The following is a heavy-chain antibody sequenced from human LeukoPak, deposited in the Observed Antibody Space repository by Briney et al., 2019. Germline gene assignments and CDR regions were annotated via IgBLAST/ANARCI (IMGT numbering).Heavy chain of an antibody. CDR2: ISYTGST. CDR1: GGSIGGDH. V-gene: IGHV4-59*08. D-gene: IGHD6-19*01. J-gene: IGHJ4*02. Sequence: ASETLSLTCTISGGSIGGDHWSWIRQAPGEGLEWIGYISYTGSTSYNPPLRSRVTISLNTPENQFSLRLTSVTAADTAVYYCARAVTGTSLVDFWGQGTLVAVSS. CDR3: ARAVTGTSLVDF.